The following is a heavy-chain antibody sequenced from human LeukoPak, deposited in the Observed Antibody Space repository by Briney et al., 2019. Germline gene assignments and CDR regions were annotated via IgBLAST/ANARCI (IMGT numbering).Heavy chain of an antibody. CDR1: GYTFTSYG. D-gene: IGHD3-3*01. V-gene: IGHV1-69*04. CDR3: ASADYDFSYFDY. Sequence: SVKVSCKASGYTFTSYGISWVRQAPGQGLEWMGRIIPILGIANYAQKFQGRVTITADKSTSTAYMELSSLRSEDTAVYYCASADYDFSYFDYWGQGTLVTVSS. CDR2: IIPILGIA. J-gene: IGHJ4*02.